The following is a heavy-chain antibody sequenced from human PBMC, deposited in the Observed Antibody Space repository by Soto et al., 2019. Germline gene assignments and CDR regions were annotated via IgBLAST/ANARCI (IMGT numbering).Heavy chain of an antibody. Sequence: SETLCLTCTVSGGSIGSRGYYWSWNRQHPGKGLEWIGYIYYSGSTYYNPSLKSRVNISVDTSKNQFSLKLSSVTAADMAVYYCARGWGTTVPLFDYWGQGTLVTVSS. D-gene: IGHD4-4*01. CDR3: ARGWGTTVPLFDY. CDR2: IYYSGST. J-gene: IGHJ4*02. V-gene: IGHV4-31*03. CDR1: GGSIGSRGYY.